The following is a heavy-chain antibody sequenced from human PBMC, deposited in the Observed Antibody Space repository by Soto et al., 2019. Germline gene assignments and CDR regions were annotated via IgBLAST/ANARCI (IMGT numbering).Heavy chain of an antibody. J-gene: IGHJ4*02. CDR2: IDWDDDT. D-gene: IGHD3-10*01. CDR3: ARVMVRGEYYFAY. Sequence: SGPTLVNPTQTLRLTCTLSGFALSTSGMCVSWIRQPPGKAREWLARIDWDDDTSYSTSLKTRPPIPKDTSKNPAALTMTNMHPVDTATYYCARVMVRGEYYFAYWGQGTLVTVSS. V-gene: IGHV2-70*11. CDR1: GFALSTSGMC.